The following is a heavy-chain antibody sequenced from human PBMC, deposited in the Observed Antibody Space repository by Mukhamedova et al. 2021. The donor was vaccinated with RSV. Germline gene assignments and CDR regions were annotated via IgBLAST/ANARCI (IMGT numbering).Heavy chain of an antibody. CDR2: GSNK. CDR3: VKTPADYYDSSGYLNY. D-gene: IGHD3-22*01. V-gene: IGHV3-30*02. Sequence: GSNKYYADSVKGRFTISRDNSKNTLNLQMNSLRAEDTAVYYCVKTPADYYDSSGYLNYWGQGTLVTVSS. J-gene: IGHJ4*02.